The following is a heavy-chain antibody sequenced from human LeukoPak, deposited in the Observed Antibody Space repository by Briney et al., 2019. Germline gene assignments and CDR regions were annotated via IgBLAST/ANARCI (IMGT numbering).Heavy chain of an antibody. V-gene: IGHV3-48*04. CDR2: ISSRDSII. CDR1: GFTFSSYN. D-gene: IGHD6-13*01. Sequence: SGGSLRLSCAASGFTFSSYNMNWVRQAPGKGLEWVSYISSRDSIIYYADSVKGRFTISRDNAKNSVYLQMTSLRAEDTALYYCAKDATAVPGTVYMDVWGKGTTVTISS. J-gene: IGHJ6*03. CDR3: AKDATAVPGTVYMDV.